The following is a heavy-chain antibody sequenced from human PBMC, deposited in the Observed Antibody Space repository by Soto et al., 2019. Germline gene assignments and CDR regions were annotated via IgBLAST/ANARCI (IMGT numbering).Heavy chain of an antibody. J-gene: IGHJ4*02. CDR2: ISGSGGST. CDR1: GFTFSSYA. V-gene: IGHV3-23*01. D-gene: IGHD2-15*01. CDR3: ANSGWWLILPLD. Sequence: EVQLLESGGGLVQPGGSLRLSCAASGFTFSSYAMSWVRQAPGKGLEWVSAISGSGGSTYYADSAKGRFTISRDNSKNTLYRQMNSLRAEDTAVDYCANSGWWLILPLDWGQGTLVTASS.